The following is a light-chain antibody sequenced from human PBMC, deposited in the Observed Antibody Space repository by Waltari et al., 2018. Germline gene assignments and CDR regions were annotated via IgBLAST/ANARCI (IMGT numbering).Light chain of an antibody. Sequence: DIVMTQSPLSLPVTPGEPASISCRSSQSLLHSNGYNYLNWYLQKPGQSPQLLMYLVSNRASGVPDRFSGRRSGTDFTLKISRVEAEDVGVYYCMQALQTPFTFGQGTKLEIK. V-gene: IGKV2-28*01. CDR2: LVS. J-gene: IGKJ2*01. CDR1: QSLLHSNGYNY. CDR3: MQALQTPFT.